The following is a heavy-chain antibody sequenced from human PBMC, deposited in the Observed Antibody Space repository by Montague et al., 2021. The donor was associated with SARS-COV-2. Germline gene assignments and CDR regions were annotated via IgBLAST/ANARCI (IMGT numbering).Heavy chain of an antibody. V-gene: IGHV4-39*01. D-gene: IGHD6-13*01. CDR2: INYSGTT. J-gene: IGHJ4*02. CDR1: GGSITDRTYY. CDR3: ARHWGIAAAGN. Sequence: SETLSLTCSVSGGSITDRTYYWGYIRQSPGKGLEWIGAINYSGTTYYNPSLKSRVTISLDTAKNQFSLKMTPVTAADTAVYYCARHWGIAAAGNWGQGTLVTVSS.